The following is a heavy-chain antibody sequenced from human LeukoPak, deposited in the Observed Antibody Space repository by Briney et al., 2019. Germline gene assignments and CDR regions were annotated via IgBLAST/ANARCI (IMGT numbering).Heavy chain of an antibody. D-gene: IGHD1-1*01. CDR1: GFTFSSYS. CDR3: ARETGTTWSYYYGMDV. Sequence: GGSLRLSCAASGFTFSSYSMDWVRQAPGKGLEWVSYISSSSSTIYYADSVKGRFTISRDNAKNSLYLQMNSLRAEDTAVYYCARETGTTWSYYYGMDVWGQGTTVTVSS. J-gene: IGHJ6*02. V-gene: IGHV3-48*04. CDR2: ISSSSSTI.